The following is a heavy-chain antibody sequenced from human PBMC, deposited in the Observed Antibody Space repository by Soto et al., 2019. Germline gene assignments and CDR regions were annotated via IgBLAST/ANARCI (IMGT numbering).Heavy chain of an antibody. CDR1: GGTFSSYA. CDR3: VSAARPANWFDP. J-gene: IGHJ5*02. V-gene: IGHV1-69*06. D-gene: IGHD6-6*01. CDR2: IIPIFGTA. Sequence: ASVKVSCKASGGTFSSYAISWVRQAPGQGLEWMGGIIPIFGTANYAQKFQGRVTITADKSTSTAYMELSSLRSEDTAVYYCVSAARPANWFDPWGQGTLVTVSS.